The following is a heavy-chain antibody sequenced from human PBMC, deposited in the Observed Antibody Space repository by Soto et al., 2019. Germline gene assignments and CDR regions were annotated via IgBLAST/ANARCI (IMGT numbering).Heavy chain of an antibody. CDR3: ARYCSGGSCYSGYFDY. CDR1: GGSFSGYY. V-gene: IGHV4-34*01. Sequence: SETLSLTCAVYGGSFSGYYWSWIRQPPGKGLEWIGEINHSGSTNYNPSLKSRVTISVDTSKNQFSLKLSSVTAADTAVYYCARYCSGGSCYSGYFDYWGQGTLVTVSS. D-gene: IGHD2-15*01. J-gene: IGHJ4*02. CDR2: INHSGST.